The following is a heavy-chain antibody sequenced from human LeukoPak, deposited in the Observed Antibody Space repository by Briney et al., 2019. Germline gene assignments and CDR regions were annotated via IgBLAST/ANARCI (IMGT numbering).Heavy chain of an antibody. V-gene: IGHV3-23*01. CDR3: AKGALERCTGVKCYPFDY. D-gene: IGHD2-8*02. CDR1: GITLSNYG. J-gene: IGHJ4*02. CDR2: ISGSGGST. Sequence: GGSLRLSCAVSGITLSNYGMSWVRQAPGKGLEWVAGISGSGGSTNYADSVKGRFTISRDNSQNTLSLQMNSLRGEDTAVYYCAKGALERCTGVKCYPFDYWGQGTLVAVSS.